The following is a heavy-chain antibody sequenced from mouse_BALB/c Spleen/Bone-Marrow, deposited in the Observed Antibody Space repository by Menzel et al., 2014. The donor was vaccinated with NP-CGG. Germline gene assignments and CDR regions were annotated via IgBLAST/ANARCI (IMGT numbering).Heavy chain of an antibody. Sequence: QVQLQQSGAELARPGAPVKMSCKASGYTFTSYTMHWVKQRPGQGLEWIGYINPSSGYTNYNQKFKDKATLTADKSSSTAYMQLNSQTSEDSAVHYRARRYYGSTFDYWGQGTTLTVSS. J-gene: IGHJ2*01. D-gene: IGHD1-1*01. CDR2: INPSSGYT. CDR3: ARRYYGSTFDY. CDR1: GYTFTSYT. V-gene: IGHV1-4*01.